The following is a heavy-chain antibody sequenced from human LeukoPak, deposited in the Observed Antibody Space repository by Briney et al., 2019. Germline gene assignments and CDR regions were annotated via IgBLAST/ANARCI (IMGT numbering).Heavy chain of an antibody. CDR3: ARSMSEAFDI. CDR2: IIPIFGTA. CDR1: GGTFSSYA. J-gene: IGHJ3*02. V-gene: IGHV1-69*01. Sequence: SVKVSCKASGGTFSSYAISWVRQAPGQGLEWMGGIIPIFGTANYAQKFQGRVTITADESTSTAYMELCSLRSEDTAVYYCARSMSEAFDIWGQGTMVTVSS. D-gene: IGHD2/OR15-2a*01.